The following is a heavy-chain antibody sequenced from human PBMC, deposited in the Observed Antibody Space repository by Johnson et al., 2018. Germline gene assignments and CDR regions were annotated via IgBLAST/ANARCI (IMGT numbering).Heavy chain of an antibody. CDR1: GFTFSSYA. J-gene: IGHJ3*01. V-gene: IGHV3-30-3*01. Sequence: QVQLVQSGGGVVQPGRSXRLSCAASGFTFSSYAMHWVRQAPGKGLERVAVISYDGSNKYYADSVKGRFTSSRDNPKNTLYLQMNSLRAAETVVYYCARDQGHGDSSVYAGPPGPSGFWGQGTMVTVSS. CDR2: ISYDGSNK. D-gene: IGHD3-22*01. CDR3: ARDQGHGDSSVYAGPPGPSGF.